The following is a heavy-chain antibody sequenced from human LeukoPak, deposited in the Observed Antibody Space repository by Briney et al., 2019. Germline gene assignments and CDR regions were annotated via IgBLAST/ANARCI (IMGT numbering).Heavy chain of an antibody. D-gene: IGHD1-26*01. J-gene: IGHJ4*02. CDR3: ARHGGSYYRPFDY. CDR1: GGSTSSSTYY. CDR2: IFYSGIT. Sequence: SETLSLTCTVSGGSTSSSTYYWGWIRQPPGKGLEWIGTIFYSGITYYNPSLKSRVTISVDTSKNQFSLKLSSVTAADTAVYYCARHGGSYYRPFDYWGQGTLVTVSS. V-gene: IGHV4-39*01.